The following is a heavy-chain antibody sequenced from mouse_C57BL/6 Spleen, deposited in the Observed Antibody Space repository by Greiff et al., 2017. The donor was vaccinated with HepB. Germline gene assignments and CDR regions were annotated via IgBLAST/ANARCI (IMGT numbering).Heavy chain of an antibody. CDR2: ISYDGSN. J-gene: IGHJ3*01. Sequence: EVQRVESGPGLVKPSQSLSLTCSVTGYSITSGYYWNWIRQFPGNKLEWMGYISYDGSNNYNPSLKNRISITRDTSKNQFFLKLNSVTTEDTATYYCARDRVYDYEPLAYWGQGTLVTVSA. CDR1: GYSITSGYY. V-gene: IGHV3-6*01. CDR3: ARDRVYDYEPLAY. D-gene: IGHD2-4*01.